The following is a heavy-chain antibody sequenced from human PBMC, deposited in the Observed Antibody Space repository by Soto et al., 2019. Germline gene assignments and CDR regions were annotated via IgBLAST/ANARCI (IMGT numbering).Heavy chain of an antibody. J-gene: IGHJ6*02. Sequence: SVKVSWQASGGTFSRYAISWVRQDPVQVLDWMGGIIPIFGTANYAQKFQGRVTITADESTSTAYMELRSLRSDDTAVYYCARDIVVVPAAFYYYYYYGMDVCGQGTTVTVSS. CDR3: ARDIVVVPAAFYYYYYYGMDV. CDR1: GGTFSRYA. V-gene: IGHV1-69*13. CDR2: IIPIFGTA. D-gene: IGHD2-2*01.